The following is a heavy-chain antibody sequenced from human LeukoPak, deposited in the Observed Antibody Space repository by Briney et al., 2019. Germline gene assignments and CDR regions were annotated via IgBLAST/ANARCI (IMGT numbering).Heavy chain of an antibody. CDR3: AKGFCTSAACYGVDY. CDR1: GFNFGAYD. D-gene: IGHD2-2*01. CDR2: MSWNSVTA. Sequence: GRSLRLSCAASGFNFGAYDMHWVRQGPGKGLEWVSGMSWNSVTAGYADSVKGRFTISRDNAKNSLYLQMNSLTPEDTALCYCAKGFCTSAACYGVDYWGLGALVTVSS. J-gene: IGHJ4*02. V-gene: IGHV3-9*01.